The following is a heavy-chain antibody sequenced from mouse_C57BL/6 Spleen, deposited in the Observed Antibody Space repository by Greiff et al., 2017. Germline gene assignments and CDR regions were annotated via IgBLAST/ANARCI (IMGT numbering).Heavy chain of an antibody. CDR2: INPSNGGT. J-gene: IGHJ4*01. V-gene: IGHV1-53*01. CDR3: ARSIYYYGSSYAMDY. Sequence: QVQLQQPGTELVKPGASVKLSCKASGYTFTSYWMHWVKQRPGQGLEWIGNINPSNGGTNYNEKFKSKATLTVDKSASTAYMQLSSLTSEDSAVYYCARSIYYYGSSYAMDYWGQGTSVTVSS. CDR1: GYTFTSYW. D-gene: IGHD1-1*01.